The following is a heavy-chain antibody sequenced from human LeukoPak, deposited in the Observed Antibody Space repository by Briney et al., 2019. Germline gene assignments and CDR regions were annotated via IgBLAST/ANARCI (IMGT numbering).Heavy chain of an antibody. D-gene: IGHD6-19*01. CDR3: AREAAVAGIYFDS. Sequence: GGSLRLSCAASGFSFSSYGMHWVRQAPGKGLEWVAVIWSDERNKFYADSVKGRFTVSRDNAKNTVYLQMNSLRAEDTAVYYCAREAAVAGIYFDSWGQGTLVTVSS. V-gene: IGHV3-33*01. CDR1: GFSFSSYG. J-gene: IGHJ4*02. CDR2: IWSDERNK.